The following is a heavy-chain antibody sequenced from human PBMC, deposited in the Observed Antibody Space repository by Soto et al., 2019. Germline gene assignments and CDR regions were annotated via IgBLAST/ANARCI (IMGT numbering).Heavy chain of an antibody. J-gene: IGHJ4*02. CDR1: GYIFIGYY. V-gene: IGHV1-2*02. Sequence: QVHLVQSGAEVKKPGASVKVSCKTSGYIFIGYYIHWVRQAPGQGLEWMGWINPDSGGTKYDHKFQGRVTMTRDTSLSTAYMELSSLSPDDTAVYYCARKVATFDFGLWGQGTLVTVSS. D-gene: IGHD5-12*01. CDR3: ARKVATFDFGL. CDR2: INPDSGGT.